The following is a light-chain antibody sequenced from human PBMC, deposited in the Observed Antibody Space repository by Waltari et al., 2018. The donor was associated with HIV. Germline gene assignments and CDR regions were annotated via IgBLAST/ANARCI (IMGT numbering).Light chain of an antibody. Sequence: QATLTQPASVSASLGQTITISSTGVFTDFGSYNFVSWYQQRPGEAPKLMIYDDIKLPPPISVRFSGSKSGNTASLTISCLRAADEADYDCHSYAGGKSLVFGGGTKLT. V-gene: IGLV2-23*01. CDR3: HSYAGGKSLV. J-gene: IGLJ2*01. CDR1: FTDFGSYNF. CDR2: DDI.